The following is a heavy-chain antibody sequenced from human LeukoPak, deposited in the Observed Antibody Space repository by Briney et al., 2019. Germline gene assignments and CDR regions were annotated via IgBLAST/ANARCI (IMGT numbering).Heavy chain of an antibody. CDR3: ARVQLEDYYYYYMDV. CDR1: GYTFTSYD. V-gene: IGHV1-8*03. J-gene: IGHJ6*03. D-gene: IGHD1-1*01. CDR2: MNPNSGNT. Sequence: ASVKVSCKASGYTFTSYDINWVRQATGQGLEWMGWMNPNSGNTGYAQKFQGRVTITRNTSISTAYMELSSQRSEDTAVYYCARVQLEDYYYYYMDVWGKGTTVSVSS.